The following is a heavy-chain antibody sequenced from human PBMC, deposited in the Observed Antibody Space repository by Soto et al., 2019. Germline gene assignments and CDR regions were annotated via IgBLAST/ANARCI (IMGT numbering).Heavy chain of an antibody. Sequence: QVQLVESGGGVVQPGRSLRLSCAASGFTFSSYGMLWVRQAPGKGLEWVAVIWYDGSNKYYADSVKGRFTISRDNSKNTLYLQMNSLRAEDTAVYYCARGLSGSNFDYWGQGTLVTVSS. CDR1: GFTFSSYG. CDR3: ARGLSGSNFDY. V-gene: IGHV3-33*01. J-gene: IGHJ4*02. CDR2: IWYDGSNK. D-gene: IGHD2-15*01.